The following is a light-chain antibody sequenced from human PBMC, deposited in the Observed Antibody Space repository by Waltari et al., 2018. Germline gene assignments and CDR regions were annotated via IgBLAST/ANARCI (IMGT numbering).Light chain of an antibody. V-gene: IGKV3-11*01. Sequence: EIVLTQSPATLSLSPGERATLSCRASQSVSSYSAWYQQKPGQAPRLLIYDASNRATSIPARFSGSGSGTDFTLTISSLEPEDFAVYYCQQRSNWPLTFGGGTKVEIK. J-gene: IGKJ4*01. CDR3: QQRSNWPLT. CDR2: DAS. CDR1: QSVSSY.